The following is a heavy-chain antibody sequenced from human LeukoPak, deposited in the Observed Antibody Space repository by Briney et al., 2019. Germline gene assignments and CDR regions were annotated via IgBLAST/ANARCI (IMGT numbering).Heavy chain of an antibody. CDR2: INPNRGET. V-gene: IGHV1-2*02. CDR3: VRSPTSGTYYNRPYYFDY. D-gene: IGHD3-10*01. J-gene: IGHJ4*02. Sequence: VASVKVSCKASGYTFTAYLLHWVRQAPGQGLEWMGWINPNRGETGYAQNFKGRVTMTRDTSINTAYMDLNRLRPDDTAVYYCVRSPTSGTYYNRPYYFDYWGQGTLVTVSS. CDR1: GYTFTAYL.